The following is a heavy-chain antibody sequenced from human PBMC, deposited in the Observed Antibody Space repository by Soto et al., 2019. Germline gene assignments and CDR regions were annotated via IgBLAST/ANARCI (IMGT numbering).Heavy chain of an antibody. CDR2: IWYDGSNN. D-gene: IGHD6-19*01. CDR1: GFSFSSYG. Sequence: GGSLRLSCAASGFSFSSYGMHWVRQPPGKGLEWVAIIWYDGSNNKYADSVKGRFTISRDNSKNTLYLQLNSLRAEDTAVYYCAKDHYSSGWKTPKGVDYYYYYGMDVWGQGTTVTVSS. J-gene: IGHJ6*02. CDR3: AKDHYSSGWKTPKGVDYYYYYGMDV. V-gene: IGHV3-33*06.